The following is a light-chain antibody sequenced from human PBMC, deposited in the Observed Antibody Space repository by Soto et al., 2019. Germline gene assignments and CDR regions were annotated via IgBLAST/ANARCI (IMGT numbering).Light chain of an antibody. V-gene: IGKV3-11*01. CDR1: PSVTNF. CDR2: DAS. CDR3: QQRSTWPQIT. J-gene: IGKJ5*01. Sequence: EIVLTHSPATLSLSPWEIATLSCRASPSVTNFLAWYQQKPGQAPRFLIYDASNRATGIPARFSGSGSGTDFTLTISSLEPEDFAVYYCQQRSTWPQITFGQGTRLEI.